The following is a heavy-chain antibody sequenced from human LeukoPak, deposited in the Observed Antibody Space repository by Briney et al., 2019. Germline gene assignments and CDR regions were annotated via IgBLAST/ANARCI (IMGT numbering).Heavy chain of an antibody. Sequence: GGSLRLSCAASGFTVSSNYMSWVRQAPGKGLEWVSVIYSGGSTYYADSVKGRFTISRDNSKNTLYLQMNSLRAEDTAVYYCAKDPVAGTSDYWGQGTLVTVSS. CDR2: IYSGGST. J-gene: IGHJ4*02. D-gene: IGHD6-19*01. CDR1: GFTVSSNY. CDR3: AKDPVAGTSDY. V-gene: IGHV3-53*01.